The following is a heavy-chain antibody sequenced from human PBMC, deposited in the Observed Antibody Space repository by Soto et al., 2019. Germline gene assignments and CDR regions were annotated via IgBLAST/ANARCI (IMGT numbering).Heavy chain of an antibody. J-gene: IGHJ6*02. CDR3: AREGSRPYYYYGMDV. D-gene: IGHD2-15*01. CDR1: GYSFTTYG. CDR2: ISTYNGDT. Sequence: VQLVQSGAEVKKPGASVKVSCKASGYSFTTYGIAWVRQAPGQGLEWMGWISTYNGDTDYAQNLQGRVIMTTDTSTTTAYMELRSLRSDDTAVYYCAREGSRPYYYYGMDVWGQGTTVSVSS. V-gene: IGHV1-18*01.